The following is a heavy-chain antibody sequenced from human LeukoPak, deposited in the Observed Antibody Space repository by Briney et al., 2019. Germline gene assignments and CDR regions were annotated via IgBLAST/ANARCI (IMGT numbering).Heavy chain of an antibody. V-gene: IGHV3-48*03. J-gene: IGHJ3*02. CDR2: IDVSGGRT. CDR3: ARDKIAVFGDSSDI. CDR1: AFTISSYE. D-gene: IGHD3-10*01. Sequence: GGSLRLSCVGDAFTISSYEMNWVRQTQGKGLEWRTYIDVSGGRTVYANSVQGRFTVSRDNAKKSLFLQMNGLIAEDTAIYYCARDKIAVFGDSSDIWGRGTRVTVSS.